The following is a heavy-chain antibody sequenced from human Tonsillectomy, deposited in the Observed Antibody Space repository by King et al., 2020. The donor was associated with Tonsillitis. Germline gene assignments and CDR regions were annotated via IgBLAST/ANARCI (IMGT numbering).Heavy chain of an antibody. CDR1: GGSISSGSYY. CDR3: ARVASGFHYWYFDL. J-gene: IGHJ2*01. D-gene: IGHD6-19*01. V-gene: IGHV4-61*02. Sequence: VPLQESGPGLVKPSQTLSLTCTVSGGSISSGSYYWSWIRQPAGKGLEWIGRIYISGSTNYNPSLKSRVTISVDTSKNQFSLKLSSVTAADTAVYYCARVASGFHYWYFDLWGRGTLVTVSS. CDR2: IYISGST.